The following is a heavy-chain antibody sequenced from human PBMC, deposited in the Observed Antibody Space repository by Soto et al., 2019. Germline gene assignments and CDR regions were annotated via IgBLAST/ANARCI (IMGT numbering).Heavy chain of an antibody. Sequence: GGSLRLSCAASGFILSSFSMNWVRQAPGKGLEWVSYISSSSNTKYHADSVKGRFTISRDNAQDSLYLQMNSLRDEDTAVYYCARGGEMNYYYGMDVWGQGTTVTVSS. CDR2: ISSSSNTK. CDR1: GFILSSFS. V-gene: IGHV3-48*02. J-gene: IGHJ6*02. D-gene: IGHD3-10*01. CDR3: ARGGEMNYYYGMDV.